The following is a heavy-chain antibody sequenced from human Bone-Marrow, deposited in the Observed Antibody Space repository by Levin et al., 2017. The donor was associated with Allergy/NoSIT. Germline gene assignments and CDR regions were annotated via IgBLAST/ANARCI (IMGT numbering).Heavy chain of an antibody. CDR2: IYSGGDT. Sequence: HRGSLKISCAASIFTVSDNYMSWVRQAPGKGLQWVSSIYSGGDTYYADSARGRVIISRDKSENTVYLQMNSLRAEDTALYYCATATDYDIWTFDYWGQGILVTVSS. J-gene: IGHJ4*02. CDR1: IFTVSDNY. D-gene: IGHD3-9*01. V-gene: IGHV3-66*01. CDR3: ATATDYDIWTFDY.